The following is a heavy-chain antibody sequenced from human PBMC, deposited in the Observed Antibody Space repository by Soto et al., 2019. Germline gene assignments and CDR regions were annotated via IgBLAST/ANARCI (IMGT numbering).Heavy chain of an antibody. D-gene: IGHD3-16*01. J-gene: IGHJ3*02. CDR3: ARVGVGRGMGDAFDI. CDR2: IGTAGDT. Sequence: GGSLRLSCAASGFTFSSYDMHWVRQATGKGLEWVSAIGTAGDTYYPGSVKGRFTISRENAKNSLYLQMNSLRAGDTDVYYCARVGVGRGMGDAFDIWGQGTMVTVSS. CDR1: GFTFSSYD. V-gene: IGHV3-13*01.